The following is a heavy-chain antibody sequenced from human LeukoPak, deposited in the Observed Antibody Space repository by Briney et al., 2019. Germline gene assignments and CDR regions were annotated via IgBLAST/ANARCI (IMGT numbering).Heavy chain of an antibody. Sequence: SETLSLTCAVSGGSISSSNWWSWVRQPLGKGLEWIGEIYHSGSTNYNPSLKSRVTISVDKSKNQFSLKLSSVTAADTAVYYCAREWYYCSSTSCYFYYGIDVWGKGTTVTVSS. CDR1: GGSISSSNW. V-gene: IGHV4-4*02. D-gene: IGHD2-2*01. J-gene: IGHJ6*04. CDR2: IYHSGST. CDR3: AREWYYCSSTSCYFYYGIDV.